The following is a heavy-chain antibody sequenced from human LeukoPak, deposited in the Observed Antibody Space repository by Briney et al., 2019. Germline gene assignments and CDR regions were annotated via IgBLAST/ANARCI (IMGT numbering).Heavy chain of an antibody. Sequence: SETLSLTCTVSGGSISSGSYYWSWIRQPAGKGLEWIGRIYTSGSTNYNPSLKSRVTISVDTSKNQFSLKLSSVTAADTAVYYCARDKGGYDILTGYYLDAFDIWGQGTMVTVSS. J-gene: IGHJ3*02. D-gene: IGHD3-9*01. CDR1: GGSISSGSYY. CDR3: ARDKGGYDILTGYYLDAFDI. CDR2: IYTSGST. V-gene: IGHV4-61*02.